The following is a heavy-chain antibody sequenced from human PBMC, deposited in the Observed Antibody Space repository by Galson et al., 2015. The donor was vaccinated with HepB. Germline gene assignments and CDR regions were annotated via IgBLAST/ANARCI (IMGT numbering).Heavy chain of an antibody. CDR3: ARESNGDYGDYYYGMDV. D-gene: IGHD4-17*01. V-gene: IGHV3-30*04. CDR1: GFTFSSYA. J-gene: IGHJ6*02. Sequence: SLRLSCAASGFTFSSYAMHWVRQAPGKGLEWVAVISYDGSNKYYADSVKGRFTISRDNSKNTLYLQMNSLRAEDTAVYYCARESNGDYGDYYYGMDVWGQGTTVTVSS. CDR2: ISYDGSNK.